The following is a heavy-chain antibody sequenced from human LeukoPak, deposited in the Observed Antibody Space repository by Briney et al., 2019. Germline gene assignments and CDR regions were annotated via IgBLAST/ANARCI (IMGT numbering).Heavy chain of an antibody. D-gene: IGHD1-26*01. V-gene: IGHV1-3*01. Sequence: VSVTVSCKASGYTFTSYAMHWVRQAPGQRLEWMGWINADNGNTKYSQKLQDRVTITRDTSASTAYMQLSSLRSEDTAVYYCARREVFDSWGQGTLVTVSA. CDR3: ARREVFDS. CDR1: GYTFTSYA. J-gene: IGHJ4*02. CDR2: INADNGNT.